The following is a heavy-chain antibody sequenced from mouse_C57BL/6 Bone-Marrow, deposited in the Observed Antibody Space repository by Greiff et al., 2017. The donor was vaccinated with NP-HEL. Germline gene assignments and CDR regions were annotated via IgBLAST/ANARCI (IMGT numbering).Heavy chain of an antibody. Sequence: EVHLVESGGGLVQPKGSLKLSCAASGFSFNTYAMNWVRQAPGKGLEWVARIRSKSNNYATYYADSVKDRFTISRDDSESMLYLQMNNLKTEDTAMYYCVRQNYYGSRGYAMDYWGQGTSVTVSS. CDR2: IRSKSNNYAT. D-gene: IGHD1-1*01. CDR3: VRQNYYGSRGYAMDY. CDR1: GFSFNTYA. V-gene: IGHV10-1*01. J-gene: IGHJ4*01.